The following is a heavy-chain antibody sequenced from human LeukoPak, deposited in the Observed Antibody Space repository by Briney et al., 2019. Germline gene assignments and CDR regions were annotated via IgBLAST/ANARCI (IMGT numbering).Heavy chain of an antibody. CDR2: ISYDGSNK. CDR1: GFTFSYFS. J-gene: IGHJ3*02. D-gene: IGHD3-22*01. Sequence: GGSLRLSCAASGFTFSYFSMNWVRQAPGKGLEWVAVISYDGSNKYYADSVKGRFTISRDNSKNTLYLQMNSLRAEDTAVYYCAKVYYDSSGYYHFDAFDIWGQGTKVTVSS. CDR3: AKVYYDSSGYYHFDAFDI. V-gene: IGHV3-30*18.